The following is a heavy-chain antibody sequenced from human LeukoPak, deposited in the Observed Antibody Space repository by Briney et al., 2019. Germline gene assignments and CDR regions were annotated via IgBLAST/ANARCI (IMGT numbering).Heavy chain of an antibody. J-gene: IGHJ5*02. V-gene: IGHV3-11*01. CDR2: ISSSGSTI. CDR1: GFTFSDYY. D-gene: IGHD5-18*01. CDR3: ARDRDVDTAMVLFDP. Sequence: GGSLRLSCAASGFTFSDYYMSWIRQAPGKGLEWVSYISSSGSTIYYADSVKGRFTISRDNAKNSLYLQMNSLRAEDTAVYYCARDRDVDTAMVLFDPWGQGTLVTVSS.